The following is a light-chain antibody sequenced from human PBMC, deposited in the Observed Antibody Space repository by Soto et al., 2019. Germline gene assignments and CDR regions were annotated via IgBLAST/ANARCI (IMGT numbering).Light chain of an antibody. CDR1: SSDIGRYNY. CDR2: DVS. V-gene: IGLV2-11*01. J-gene: IGLJ2*01. Sequence: QSALTQPRSVSGSPGQSVTISCTGTSSDIGRYNYVSWYQQHPGKAPKLMIYDVSNRPSGVSNRFSGSKSGNTASLTISGLQAEDEADYYCCSYTSSTTPLFGGGTKLTVL. CDR3: CSYTSSTTPL.